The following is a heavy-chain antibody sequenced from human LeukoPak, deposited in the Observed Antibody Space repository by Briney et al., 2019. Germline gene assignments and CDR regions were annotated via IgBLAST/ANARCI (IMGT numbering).Heavy chain of an antibody. J-gene: IGHJ4*02. D-gene: IGHD3-10*01. CDR3: ARAGTTMVRGVSSFDS. CDR1: GGSISDYS. V-gene: IGHV4-59*08. CDR2: TYYSGST. Sequence: PSETLSLTCTVSGGSISDYSWSWIRQPPGKGLEWIGYTYYSGSTNYNPSLKSRVTISVDTSKNQFSLKLSSVTAADTGVYYCARAGTTMVRGVSSFDSWGQGTLVTVSS.